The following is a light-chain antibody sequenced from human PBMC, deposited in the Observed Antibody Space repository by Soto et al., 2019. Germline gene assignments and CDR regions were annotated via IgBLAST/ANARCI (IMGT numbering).Light chain of an antibody. Sequence: EIVLTQSPGTLSLSPGERATLSCRASQSVRISYLAWYQQKPGQAPRLLIYGASSRATGIPDRFSGSGSGTDFTITISRLEPEDFAVYYCQQYGSTSPNAFGQATKRESK. CDR2: GAS. CDR3: QQYGSTSPNA. J-gene: IGKJ2*01. V-gene: IGKV3-20*01. CDR1: QSVRISY.